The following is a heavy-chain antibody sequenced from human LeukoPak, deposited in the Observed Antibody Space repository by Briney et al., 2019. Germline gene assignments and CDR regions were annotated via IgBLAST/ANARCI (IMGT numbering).Heavy chain of an antibody. V-gene: IGHV3-30-3*01. J-gene: IGHJ4*02. CDR2: ISYDGSNK. CDR1: GSTFSSYA. Sequence: PGGSLRLSCAASGSTFSSYAMHWARQAPGKGLEWVAVISYDGSNKYYADSVKGRFTISRDNSKNTLYLQMNSLRAEDTAVYYCARDCIAAAGTFDYWGQGTLVTVSS. CDR3: ARDCIAAAGTFDY. D-gene: IGHD6-13*01.